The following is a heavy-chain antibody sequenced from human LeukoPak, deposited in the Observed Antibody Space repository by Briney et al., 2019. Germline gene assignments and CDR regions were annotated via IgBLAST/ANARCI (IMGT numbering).Heavy chain of an antibody. CDR1: GFTFSSYA. CDR3: ARSFRIVGATYDY. Sequence: GGSLRLSCAASGFTFSSYAMHWVRQAPGKGLEWVAVISYDGSNKYYADSVKGRFTISRDNSKNTLYLQKNSLRAEDTAVYYCARSFRIVGATYDYWGQGTLVTVSS. J-gene: IGHJ4*02. D-gene: IGHD1-26*01. V-gene: IGHV3-30*04. CDR2: ISYDGSNK.